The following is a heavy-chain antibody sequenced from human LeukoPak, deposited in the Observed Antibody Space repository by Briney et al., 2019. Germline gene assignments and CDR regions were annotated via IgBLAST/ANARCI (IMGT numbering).Heavy chain of an antibody. D-gene: IGHD1-1*01. V-gene: IGHV2-5*02. J-gene: IGHJ4*02. CDR2: IYWDDDK. Sequence: SGPTLVNPTQTLTLTCTFSGFSLSTSGVGVGWIRQPPGKALEWLVFIYWDDDKRYSPSLKSGLTITKDTPKNQVVLTMTDMDPLDTATYYCAHRRSYNGNWNAGYFDSWGQGTPVTVSS. CDR3: AHRRSYNGNWNAGYFDS. CDR1: GFSLSTSGVG.